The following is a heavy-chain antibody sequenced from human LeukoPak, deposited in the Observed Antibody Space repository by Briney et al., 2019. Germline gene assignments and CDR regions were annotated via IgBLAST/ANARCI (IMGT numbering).Heavy chain of an antibody. D-gene: IGHD2-2*01. CDR1: GGTFSSYA. Sequence: SVKVSCKASGGTFSSYAISWVRQAPGQGLEWMGGIIPIFGTANYAQKFQGRVTITTDESTSTAYMELSSLRSEDTAVYYCARGGCFSTSCYAYYYYMDVWGKGTTVTVSS. CDR2: IIPIFGTA. V-gene: IGHV1-69*05. CDR3: ARGGCFSTSCYAYYYYMDV. J-gene: IGHJ6*03.